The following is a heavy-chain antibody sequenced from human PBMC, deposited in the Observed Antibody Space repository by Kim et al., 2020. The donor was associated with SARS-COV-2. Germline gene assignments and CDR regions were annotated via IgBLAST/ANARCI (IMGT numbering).Heavy chain of an antibody. CDR1: GGSISSSSYY. CDR2: IYYSGST. CDR3: ARQTAMGGFDY. V-gene: IGHV4-39*01. Sequence: SETLSLTCNVSGGSISSSSYYWGWVRQPPGKGLEWIGSIYYSGSTYYNPSLKSRVTISVDTSKNQFSLKLSSVTAADTAVYYCARQTAMGGFDYWGQGTLVTVSS. D-gene: IGHD5-18*01. J-gene: IGHJ4*02.